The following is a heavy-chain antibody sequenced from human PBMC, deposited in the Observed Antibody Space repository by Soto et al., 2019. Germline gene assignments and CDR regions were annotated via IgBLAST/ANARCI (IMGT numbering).Heavy chain of an antibody. V-gene: IGHV1-3*01. Sequence: ASVKVSCTASGYTFTSYAMHWVRQAPGQRLEWMGWINVGNGNTKYSQKFQGRVTITQDTSASTAYMELSSLTSEDTAVYYCAREKWGSGSRWLDPWGQGTLVTVSS. CDR3: AREKWGSGSRWLDP. D-gene: IGHD6-19*01. CDR1: GYTFTSYA. CDR2: INVGNGNT. J-gene: IGHJ5*02.